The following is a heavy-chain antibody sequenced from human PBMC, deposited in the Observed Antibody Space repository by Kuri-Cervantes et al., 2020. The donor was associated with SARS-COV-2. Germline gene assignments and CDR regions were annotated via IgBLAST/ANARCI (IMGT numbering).Heavy chain of an antibody. Sequence: SQTLSLTCAVYGGSFSGYYWGWIRQSPGKGLVWIGEINHTGSTNYNPSLKSRVTISVGASKNQFSLKLNSVTAADTAVYYCARGTYTYYDFWRGPYFDYWGQGNLVTVSS. CDR2: INHTGST. V-gene: IGHV4-34*01. J-gene: IGHJ4*02. CDR1: GGSFSGYY. D-gene: IGHD3-3*01. CDR3: ARGTYTYYDFWRGPYFDY.